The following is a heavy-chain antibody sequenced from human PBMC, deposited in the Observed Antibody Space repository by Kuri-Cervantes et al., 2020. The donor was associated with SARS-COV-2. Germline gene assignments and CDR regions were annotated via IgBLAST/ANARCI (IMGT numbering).Heavy chain of an antibody. CDR1: GGTFSSYA. V-gene: IGHV1-69*13. CDR3: ATRFLEPYYYYMDV. Sequence: SVKVSCKASGGTFSSYAISWVRQAPGQGLEWMGVTIPIFGTANYAQKFQGRVTITADESTSTAYMELSSLRSEDTAVYYCATRFLEPYYYYMDVWGKGTTVTVSS. D-gene: IGHD3-3*01. CDR2: TIPIFGTA. J-gene: IGHJ6*03.